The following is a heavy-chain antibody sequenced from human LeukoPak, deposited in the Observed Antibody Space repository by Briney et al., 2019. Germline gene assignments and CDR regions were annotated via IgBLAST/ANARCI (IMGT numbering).Heavy chain of an antibody. J-gene: IGHJ4*02. Sequence: GGSLRLSCAASGFTFSTYALSWVRQAPGKGLEWVSAISPGGDRTYYADSVKGRFAISRDNSKNTLYLQMNSLRAEDTAVYYCARGGDVTIFGVVIPIDYWGQGTLVTVSS. V-gene: IGHV3-23*01. CDR1: GFTFSTYA. CDR3: ARGGDVTIFGVVIPIDY. D-gene: IGHD3-3*01. CDR2: ISPGGDRT.